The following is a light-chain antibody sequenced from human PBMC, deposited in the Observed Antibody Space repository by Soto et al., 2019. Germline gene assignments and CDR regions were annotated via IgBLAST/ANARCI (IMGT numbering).Light chain of an antibody. V-gene: IGKV3-15*01. CDR1: QSVSSK. CDR3: QRYSDWPPWT. J-gene: IGKJ1*01. CDR2: DAS. Sequence: EIVMTQSPATLSVSPGERATLSCRASQSVSSKLVWYQQKPGQAPRLLIYDASIRATGIPDRFIGSGSGTEFTLTITSLQSEDFAIYYCQRYSDWPPWTFGQGTKVEFK.